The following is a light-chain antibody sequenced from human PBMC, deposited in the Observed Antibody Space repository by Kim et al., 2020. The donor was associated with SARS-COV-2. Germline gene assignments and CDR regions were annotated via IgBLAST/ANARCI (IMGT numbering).Light chain of an antibody. Sequence: GDRVTITCRASQYITRRLAWYQQKPGKAPKVLISKASTLESGVPSTFSGSGSGTDFTLTISRLQPDEFATYYCQQYDTYPWTFGQGTKV. CDR2: KAS. CDR3: QQYDTYPWT. J-gene: IGKJ1*01. CDR1: QYITRR. V-gene: IGKV1-5*03.